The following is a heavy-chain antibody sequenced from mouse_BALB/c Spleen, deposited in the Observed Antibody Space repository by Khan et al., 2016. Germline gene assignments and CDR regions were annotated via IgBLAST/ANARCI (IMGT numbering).Heavy chain of an antibody. D-gene: IGHD1-1*01. CDR1: GFIFSSYA. J-gene: IGHJ2*01. V-gene: IGHV5-6-5*01. CDR2: ISSGGYT. CDR3: ARDNYGNPFDY. Sequence: EVELVESGGGLMKPGESLKISCAASGFIFSSYAMSWVRQTPEKRLEWVASISSGGYTYYPDSMRGRFTIPRDNAGNILYLQVSSLRSEDTAMYYCARDNYGNPFDYWGQGTTLTVSS.